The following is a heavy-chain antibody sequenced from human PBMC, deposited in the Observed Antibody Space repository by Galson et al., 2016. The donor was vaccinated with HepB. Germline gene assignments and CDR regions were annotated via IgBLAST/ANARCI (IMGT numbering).Heavy chain of an antibody. CDR3: ARRVRRDFWSAYFDY. CDR1: GGSIGTTDYY. D-gene: IGHD3-3*01. J-gene: IGHJ4*02. V-gene: IGHV4-39*01. CDR2: IFYSGST. Sequence: ETLSLTCNVSGGSIGTTDYYWAWIRQSPGKGLEWIGTIFYSGSTYYNPSLKSRVTMSVDTSRNQFSLNLRSVTAAETAIYYCARRVRRDFWSAYFDYWGQGRLVTVSS.